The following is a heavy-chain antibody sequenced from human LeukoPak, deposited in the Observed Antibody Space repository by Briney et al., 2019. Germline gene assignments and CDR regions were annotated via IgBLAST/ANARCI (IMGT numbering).Heavy chain of an antibody. CDR1: GGTFSSYA. D-gene: IGHD3-22*01. CDR3: ARDPSGHYDSSGYPYYYYYMDA. V-gene: IGHV1-69*04. CDR2: IIPILGIA. Sequence: ASVKVSCKASGGTFSSYAISWVRQAPGQGLEWMGRIIPILGIANYAQKFQGRVTITADKSTSTAYMELSSLRSEDTAVYYCARDPSGHYDSSGYPYYYYYMDAWGKGTTVTVSS. J-gene: IGHJ6*03.